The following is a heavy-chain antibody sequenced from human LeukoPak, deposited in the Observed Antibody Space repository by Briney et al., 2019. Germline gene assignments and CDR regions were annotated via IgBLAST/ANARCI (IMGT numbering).Heavy chain of an antibody. D-gene: IGHD2-8*01. J-gene: IGHJ3*02. V-gene: IGHV1-2*06. CDR3: ASQSIVLMVYAISNAFDS. CDR1: GYTFTCYY. CDR2: INPNSGGT. Sequence: GASVKVSCKASGYTFTCYYMHWVRQAPGQGLEWMGRINPNSGGTNYAQKFQGRVTMTRDTSISTAYMELSRLRSDDTAVYYCASQSIVLMVYAISNAFDSWGKGTMVTVS.